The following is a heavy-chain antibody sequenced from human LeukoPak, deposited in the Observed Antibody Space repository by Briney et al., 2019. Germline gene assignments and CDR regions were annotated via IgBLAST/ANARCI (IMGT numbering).Heavy chain of an antibody. J-gene: IGHJ4*02. V-gene: IGHV5-51*01. D-gene: IGHD3-10*01. CDR3: ARTYYYGSGSYFPLGIDY. CDR1: GYSFTSYW. Sequence: RRGESLKISCKGSGYSFTSYWIGWVRQMPGKGLEWMGIIYPGDSDTRYSPSFQGQVTISADKSISTAYLQWSGLKASDTAMYFCARTYYYGSGSYFPLGIDYWGQGALVTASS. CDR2: IYPGDSDT.